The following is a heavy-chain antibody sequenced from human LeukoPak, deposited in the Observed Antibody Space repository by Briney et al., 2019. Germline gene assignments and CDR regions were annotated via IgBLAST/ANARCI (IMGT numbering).Heavy chain of an antibody. CDR3: VKDRWVDH. CDR2: ISSEGKTT. CDR1: GFIFSPYA. V-gene: IGHV3-64D*06. J-gene: IGHJ4*02. Sequence: GGSLRLSCSASGFIFSPYAMHWVRQAPGKGLEYVSSISSEGKTTYYADPVKGRFTISRDNSKNTLYLQMSSLRPEDTAVYYCVKDRWVDHWGQGTLVTISS. D-gene: IGHD6-13*01.